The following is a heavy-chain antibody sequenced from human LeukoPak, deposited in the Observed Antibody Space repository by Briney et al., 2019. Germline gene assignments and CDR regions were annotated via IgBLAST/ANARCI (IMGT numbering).Heavy chain of an antibody. CDR3: ARRFNYYDSSGYYEGFYFDY. CDR2: ISAY. V-gene: IGHV1-18*01. CDR1: GYTFTSYG. J-gene: IGHJ4*02. Sequence: GASVKVSCKASGYTFTSYGISWVRQAPGQGLEWMGWISAYAQKFQCIVTMTTDTSTSTAYMELRSLRSDDTAVYYCARRFNYYDSSGYYEGFYFDYSGQGTLVTVSS. D-gene: IGHD3-22*01.